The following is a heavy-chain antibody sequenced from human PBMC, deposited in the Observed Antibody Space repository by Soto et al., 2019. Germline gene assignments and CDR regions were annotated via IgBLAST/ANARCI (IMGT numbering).Heavy chain of an antibody. Sequence: SETLSLTCTVSGGSISSYYWSWIRQPPGKGLEWIGYIYYSGSTNYNPSLKSRVTISVDTAKNQFSLKLSSVTAADTAVYYCARAPQGYCSSTSCYSVSYYYYGMDVWGQGTTVTVSS. CDR1: GGSISSYY. CDR2: IYYSGST. D-gene: IGHD2-2*01. CDR3: ARAPQGYCSSTSCYSVSYYYYGMDV. V-gene: IGHV4-59*01. J-gene: IGHJ6*02.